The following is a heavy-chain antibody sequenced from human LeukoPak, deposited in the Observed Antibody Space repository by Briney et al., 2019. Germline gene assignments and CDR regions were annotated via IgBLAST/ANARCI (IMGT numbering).Heavy chain of an antibody. J-gene: IGHJ5*02. Sequence: SETLSLTCAVYGGSLSNYYWSWIRQPPGKGLEWIGEINHSGSTNYNPSLKSRVTISVDMSKNQFSLELSYVTAADTAVYYCARGPASGSNFAWFDPWGQGTLVTVAS. CDR1: GGSLSNYY. CDR3: ARGPASGSNFAWFDP. D-gene: IGHD3-10*01. CDR2: INHSGST. V-gene: IGHV4-34*01.